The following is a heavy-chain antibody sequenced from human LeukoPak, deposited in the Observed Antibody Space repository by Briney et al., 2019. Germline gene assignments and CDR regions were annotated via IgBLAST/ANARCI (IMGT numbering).Heavy chain of an antibody. CDR1: GFTFSSYA. D-gene: IGHD5-12*01. CDR2: ISGSGGST. J-gene: IGHJ4*02. V-gene: IGHV3-23*01. Sequence: QTGGSLRLSCAASGFTFSSYAMSWVRQAQGKGLEWVSAISGSGGSTYYVDSVKGRFTISRDNSKNTLYLHMNSLRAEDTALYYCVKGSPLATGYFDYWGQGTLVTVSS. CDR3: VKGSPLATGYFDY.